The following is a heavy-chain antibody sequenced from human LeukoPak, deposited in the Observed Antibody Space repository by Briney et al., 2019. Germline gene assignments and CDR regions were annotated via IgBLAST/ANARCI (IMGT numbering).Heavy chain of an antibody. Sequence: GGPLRLSCAASGFTVSSYAMSWVRQAPGKGLEWVSAISGSGGSTYYADSVKGRFTISRDNSKNTLYLQMNSLRAEDTAVYYCAKERDVLMVYAMVDYWGQGTLVTVSS. D-gene: IGHD2-8*01. V-gene: IGHV3-23*01. CDR3: AKERDVLMVYAMVDY. J-gene: IGHJ4*02. CDR2: ISGSGGST. CDR1: GFTVSSYA.